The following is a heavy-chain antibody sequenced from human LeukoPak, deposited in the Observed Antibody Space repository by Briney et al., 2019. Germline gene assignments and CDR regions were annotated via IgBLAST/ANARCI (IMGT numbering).Heavy chain of an antibody. J-gene: IGHJ2*01. D-gene: IGHD6-13*01. Sequence: SENLSRTCTVSGGSISSYYWSWIRQPAGKGLEWIGRIYTSRSTNYNPSLKSRVTMSVDTSKNQFSLKLSSVTAADTAVYYCARAPKGYSSSWIDWYFDLWGRGTLVTVSS. V-gene: IGHV4-4*07. CDR2: IYTSRST. CDR3: ARAPKGYSSSWIDWYFDL. CDR1: GGSISSYY.